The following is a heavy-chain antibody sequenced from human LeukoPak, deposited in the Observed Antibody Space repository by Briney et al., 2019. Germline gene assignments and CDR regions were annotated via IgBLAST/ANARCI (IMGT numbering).Heavy chain of an antibody. CDR3: AGEYSSSWFGGWFDP. J-gene: IGHJ5*02. V-gene: IGHV3-23*01. CDR1: GFTFSSYA. Sequence: GGSLRLSCAASGFTFSSYAMSWVRQAPGKGLEWVSAISGSGGSTYYADSVKGRFTISRDNAKKSLYLQMNSLRDEDTAVYYCAGEYSSSWFGGWFDPWGQGTLVTVSS. CDR2: ISGSGGST. D-gene: IGHD2-2*01.